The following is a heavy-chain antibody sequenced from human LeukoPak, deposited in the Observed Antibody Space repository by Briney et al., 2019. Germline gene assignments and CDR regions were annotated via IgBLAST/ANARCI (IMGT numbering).Heavy chain of an antibody. D-gene: IGHD5-24*01. Sequence: GGSLRRSCAASGFTFSNYSMNWVRQAPGKGLEWVSSISSSSVYIYYVDSVKGRFTISRDNAKNSLFLQMNSLRVEDTAVYYCARGGGLHWDYWGQGTLVTVSS. CDR3: ARGGGLHWDY. J-gene: IGHJ4*02. CDR2: ISSSSVYI. V-gene: IGHV3-21*01. CDR1: GFTFSNYS.